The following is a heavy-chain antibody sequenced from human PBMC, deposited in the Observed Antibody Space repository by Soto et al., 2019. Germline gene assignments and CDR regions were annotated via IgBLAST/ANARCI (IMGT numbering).Heavy chain of an antibody. V-gene: IGHV4-31*03. J-gene: IGHJ4*02. Sequence: SETLSLTCTVSGGSISSGGYYWSWIRQHPGKGLEWIGYIYYSGSTYYNPSLKSRVTISVDTSKNQFSLKLSSVTAADTAVYYCARVRAMVGVAYWGQGTLVTVSS. CDR3: ARVRAMVGVAY. CDR1: GGSISSGGYY. CDR2: IYYSGST. D-gene: IGHD5-18*01.